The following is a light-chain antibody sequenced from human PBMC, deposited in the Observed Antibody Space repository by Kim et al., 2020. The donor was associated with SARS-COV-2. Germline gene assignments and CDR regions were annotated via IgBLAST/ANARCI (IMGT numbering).Light chain of an antibody. V-gene: IGKV3-20*01. Sequence: EIVLTQSPGTLSLSPGERAPLSCRASQSITSSHLAWYQQKPGQAPRVIISGESSRAAGIPDRFSGSGSGTDFTLTISRLEPEDFAVYYCQQYGSSPLISLGQGTRLEIK. CDR2: GES. CDR3: QQYGSSPLIS. J-gene: IGKJ5*01. CDR1: QSITSSH.